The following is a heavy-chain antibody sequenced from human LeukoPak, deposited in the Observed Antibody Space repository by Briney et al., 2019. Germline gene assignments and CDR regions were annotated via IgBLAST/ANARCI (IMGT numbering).Heavy chain of an antibody. Sequence: SETLSLTCSVSGGSITSYYWSWIRQPPGKGLEWIGFFYYSGSTDYNPSLKSRVTISVDTSKNQFSLKLSSVTAADTAVYYCASESTYRYNYWGQGTLVTVSS. CDR3: ASESTYRYNY. CDR1: GGSITSYY. D-gene: IGHD5-18*01. V-gene: IGHV4-59*12. J-gene: IGHJ4*02. CDR2: FYYSGST.